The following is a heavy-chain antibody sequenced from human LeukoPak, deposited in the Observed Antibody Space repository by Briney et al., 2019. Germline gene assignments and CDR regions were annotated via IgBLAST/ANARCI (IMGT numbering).Heavy chain of an antibody. CDR3: ARGWDTGYGYYGMDV. Sequence: PSETLSLTCTVSGGSISSYYWSWIRQPPGKGLEWIGYIYYSGSTNYNPSLKSRVTISVDTSKNQFSLKLSSVTAADTAVYYCARGWDTGYGYYGMDVWGQGTMVTVSS. CDR1: GGSISSYY. J-gene: IGHJ6*02. D-gene: IGHD5-18*01. V-gene: IGHV4-59*01. CDR2: IYYSGST.